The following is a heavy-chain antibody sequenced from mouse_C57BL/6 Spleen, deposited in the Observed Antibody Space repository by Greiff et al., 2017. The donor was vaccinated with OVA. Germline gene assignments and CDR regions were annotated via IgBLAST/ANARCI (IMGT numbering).Heavy chain of an antibody. CDR1: GINIKNTY. D-gene: IGHD1-1*01. CDR2: IDPANGNT. V-gene: IGHV14-3*01. J-gene: IGHJ1*03. CDR3: ARGSENWYFDV. Sequence: VQLQQSVAELVRPGASVKLSCTASGINIKNTYMYWVKQRPEQGLEWIGRIDPANGNTKYAPKFQGKATITAATSSNTAYLPLSSLPSEYTAIYYCARGSENWYFDVWGTGTTVTVSS.